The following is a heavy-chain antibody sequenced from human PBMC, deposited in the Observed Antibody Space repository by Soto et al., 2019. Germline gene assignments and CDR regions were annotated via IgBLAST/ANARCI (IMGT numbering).Heavy chain of an antibody. CDR1: GFTFSSYW. V-gene: IGHV3-7*05. D-gene: IGHD3-10*01. Sequence: GGSLRLSCAASGFTFSSYWMSWVRQAPGKGLEWVANIKQDGSEKYYVDSVKGRFTISRDNAKNSLYLQMNSLRAEDTAVYYCARDERVLLWFGEDYYGMDVWSQGTTVTVSS. J-gene: IGHJ6*02. CDR3: ARDERVLLWFGEDYYGMDV. CDR2: IKQDGSEK.